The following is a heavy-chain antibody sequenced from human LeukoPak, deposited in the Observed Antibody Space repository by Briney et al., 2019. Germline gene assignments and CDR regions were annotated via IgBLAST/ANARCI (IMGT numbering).Heavy chain of an antibody. CDR1: GYTFTGYY. CDR3: ASIGWNDVRDAFDI. Sequence: ASVKVSCKASGYTFTGYYMHWVRQAPGQGLEWVGWINPNSGGTNYAQKFQGRVTMTRDTSISTAYMELSRLRSDDTAVYYCASIGWNDVRDAFDIWGQGTMVTVSS. D-gene: IGHD1-1*01. CDR2: INPNSGGT. V-gene: IGHV1-2*02. J-gene: IGHJ3*02.